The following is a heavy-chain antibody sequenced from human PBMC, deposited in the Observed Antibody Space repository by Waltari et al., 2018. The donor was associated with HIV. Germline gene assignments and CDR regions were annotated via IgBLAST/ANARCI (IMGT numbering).Heavy chain of an antibody. CDR2: MNEDGNGI. CDR1: GFSIGRYW. CDR3: IRDMFGEYDY. V-gene: IGHV3-74*01. D-gene: IGHD3-10*02. Sequence: EVQLEESGGASVQPGGSLRLSCAASGFSIGRYWMHWVRQTPGKGLVWVSRMNEDGNGIDYAGSVRGRFTISRDSAKNTRFLQMNSLRDEDTAMYYCIRDMFGEYDYWGQGALVTVSS. J-gene: IGHJ4*02.